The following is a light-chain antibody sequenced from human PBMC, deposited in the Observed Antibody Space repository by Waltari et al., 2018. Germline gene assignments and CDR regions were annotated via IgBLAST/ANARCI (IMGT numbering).Light chain of an antibody. CDR2: EVS. CDR1: SSDVGGYNY. V-gene: IGLV2-8*01. Sequence: QSALTQPPSASGSPGQSVTISCTGTSSDVGGYNYVSWHQQHPGKAPKLMIYEVSKRPSGVPDRFSGSKSGNTASLTVSGLQAEDEADYYCSSYAGSNIWVFGGGTKLTVL. CDR3: SSYAGSNIWV. J-gene: IGLJ3*02.